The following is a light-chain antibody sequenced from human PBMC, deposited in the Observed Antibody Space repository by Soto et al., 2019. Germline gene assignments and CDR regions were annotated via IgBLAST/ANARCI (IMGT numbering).Light chain of an antibody. Sequence: EIVVTQSPATLSVSPGERATVSCRASRSVNSNLAWYQQKPGQAPKLLIYGASTRATGIPARFSGSGSGTEFTLTISSLQSEDFAFYYCQQYDDWPPTFGQGTKV. CDR1: RSVNSN. CDR3: QQYDDWPPT. V-gene: IGKV3-15*01. J-gene: IGKJ1*01. CDR2: GAS.